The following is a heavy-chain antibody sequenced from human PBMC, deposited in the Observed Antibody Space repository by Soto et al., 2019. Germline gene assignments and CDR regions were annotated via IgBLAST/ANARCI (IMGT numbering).Heavy chain of an antibody. CDR3: ARVASDYINSADH. J-gene: IGHJ4*02. D-gene: IGHD4-4*01. Sequence: EVQLLESGGGLVQPGGSLSLSCAASGFIFNAYAMTWVRQAPGKGLEWVSAIGGSGGNTYYAASVKGRITISSDNSKDTVHLEMNRLRVDDTAVYFCARVASDYINSADHWGQGILVTVSS. CDR1: GFIFNAYA. V-gene: IGHV3-23*01. CDR2: IGGSGGNT.